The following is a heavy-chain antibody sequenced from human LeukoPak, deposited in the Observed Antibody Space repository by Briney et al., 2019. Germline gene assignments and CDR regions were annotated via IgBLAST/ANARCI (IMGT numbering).Heavy chain of an antibody. V-gene: IGHV7-4-1*02. CDR3: ARSRSYYDFWSGYYRWSINY. J-gene: IGHJ4*02. CDR1: GYTFTSYA. D-gene: IGHD3-3*01. CDR2: INTNTGNP. Sequence: AASVKVSCKASGYTFTSYAMNWVRQAPGQGLEWMGWINTNTGNPTYAQGFTGRFVFSLDTSGSTAYLQISSLKAEDTAVYYCARSRSYYDFWSGYYRWSINYWGQGTLVTVSS.